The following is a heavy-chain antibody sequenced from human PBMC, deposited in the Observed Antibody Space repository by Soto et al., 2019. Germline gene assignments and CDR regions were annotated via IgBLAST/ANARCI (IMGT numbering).Heavy chain of an antibody. CDR2: ISGGGGSI. J-gene: IGHJ3*01. CDR3: AKGKSSNYVSHAFDV. Sequence: GGSLRLSCAASGFDFNTYAMSWVRQAPGKGLEWVSGISGGGGSIHYVDSVKGRFTISRDNSKNTLYLQMNSLRGEDTAVYYCAKGKSSNYVSHAFDVWGQGTMVTVSS. V-gene: IGHV3-23*01. D-gene: IGHD3-10*02. CDR1: GFDFNTYA.